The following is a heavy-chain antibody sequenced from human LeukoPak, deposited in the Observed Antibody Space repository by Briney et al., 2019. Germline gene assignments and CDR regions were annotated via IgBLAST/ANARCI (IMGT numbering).Heavy chain of an antibody. CDR1: GGSFSGYY. CDR3: ARGSDFTMVVTKFDY. V-gene: IGHV4-34*01. J-gene: IGHJ4*02. CDR2: INHSGST. D-gene: IGHD3-22*01. Sequence: SETLSLTCAVYGGSFSGYYWSWIRQPPGKGLEWIGEINHSGSTNYNPSLKSRVTISVDTSKNQFSLKLSSVTAADTAVYYCARGSDFTMVVTKFDYWGQGTLVTVSS.